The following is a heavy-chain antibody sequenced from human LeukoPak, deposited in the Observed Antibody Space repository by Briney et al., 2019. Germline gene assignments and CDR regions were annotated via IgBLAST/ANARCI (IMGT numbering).Heavy chain of an antibody. Sequence: ASLTVSCKASGYTFINYVISWVRQAPGQGLEWMGWISAYNGNTNYAQKVQGRVTMTTDTSTSTVHMELRSLISDDTAMYYCARVGSGWSIEYWGQGTLVTVSS. J-gene: IGHJ4*02. V-gene: IGHV1-18*01. CDR2: ISAYNGNT. D-gene: IGHD6-19*01. CDR3: ARVGSGWSIEY. CDR1: GYTFINYV.